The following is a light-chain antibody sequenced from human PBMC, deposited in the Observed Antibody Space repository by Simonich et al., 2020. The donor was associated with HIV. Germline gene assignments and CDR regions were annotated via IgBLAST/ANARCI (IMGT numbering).Light chain of an antibody. CDR2: EVS. V-gene: IGKV2-29*02. J-gene: IGKJ1*01. CDR1: QSLLHSDGKTY. Sequence: DIVMTQTPLSLSVTPGQPASISCKSSQSLLHSDGKTYLYCYLRKPGQSPQLLIYEVSRRFSGVPDRFSGSGSGTDFTLKISRVEAEDVGVYYCMQGIHLWTFGQGTKVEIK. CDR3: MQGIHLWT.